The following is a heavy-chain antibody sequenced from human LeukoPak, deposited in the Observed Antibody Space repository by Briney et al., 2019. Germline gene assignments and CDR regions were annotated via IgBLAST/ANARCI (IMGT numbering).Heavy chain of an antibody. CDR3: ARDYYGSGSYYPNWFDP. J-gene: IGHJ5*02. D-gene: IGHD3-10*01. CDR2: ISSSGSTI. Sequence: GGSLRLSCAASGFTFSDYYMSWIRQAPGKGLEWVSYISSSGSTIYYADSVKGRFTISRDNAKNSLYLQMNSLRAENTAVYYCARDYYGSGSYYPNWFDPWGQGTLVTVSS. CDR1: GFTFSDYY. V-gene: IGHV3-11*01.